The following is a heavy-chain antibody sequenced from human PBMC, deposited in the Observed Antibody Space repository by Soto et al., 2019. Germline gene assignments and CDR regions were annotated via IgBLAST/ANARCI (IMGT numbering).Heavy chain of an antibody. J-gene: IGHJ4*02. CDR2: VHHTGAT. CDR3: ARDRRGGSNTF. D-gene: IGHD1-26*01. Sequence: SETLSLTCAVSGFSISRDYYWGWIRQPPGRGLEWIGNVHHTGATDYTPSLRTRVTISLDTSKNQFSLKLTSVTAADTAVYYCARDRRGGSNTFWGPGILVTVSS. V-gene: IGHV4-38-2*02. CDR1: GFSISRDYY.